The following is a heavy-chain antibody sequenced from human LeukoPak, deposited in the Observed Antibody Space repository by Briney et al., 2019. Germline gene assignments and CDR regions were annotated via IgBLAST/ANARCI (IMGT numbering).Heavy chain of an antibody. V-gene: IGHV1-46*01. CDR2: INPSGGST. CDR3: ARDHVVVVAATWHAFDI. Sequence: ASVKVSCKASGYTFTSYYMHRVRQAPGQGIEWMAIINPSGGSTSYAQKFQGRVTMTRDMSTSTVYMELSSLRSEDTAVYYCARDHVVVVAATWHAFDIWGQGTMVTVSS. J-gene: IGHJ3*02. D-gene: IGHD2-15*01. CDR1: GYTFTSYY.